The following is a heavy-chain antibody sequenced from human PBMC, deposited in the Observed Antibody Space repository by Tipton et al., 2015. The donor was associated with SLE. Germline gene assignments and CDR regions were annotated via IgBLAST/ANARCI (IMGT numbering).Heavy chain of an antibody. CDR3: ARAPPFNYDFWSGYSTDPFDV. J-gene: IGHJ3*01. CDR2: VYYGGST. CDR1: GGSISNFY. D-gene: IGHD3-3*01. Sequence: TLSLTCNVSGGSISNFYWSWIRQPPGKPLEWIGYVYYGGSTKYNPSLKSRVTISVDTSKNQFSLKLTSVTAADTAVYYCARAPPFNYDFWSGYSTDPFDVWGQGTMVTVSA. V-gene: IGHV4-59*01.